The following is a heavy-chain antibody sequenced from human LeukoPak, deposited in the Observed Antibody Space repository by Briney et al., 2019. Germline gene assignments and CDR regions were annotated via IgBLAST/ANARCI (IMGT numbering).Heavy chain of an antibody. V-gene: IGHV4-34*01. CDR2: INHSGST. CDR1: GFTVSSNY. CDR3: ARGGDDFWSGPNAFDI. J-gene: IGHJ3*02. Sequence: PGGSLRLSCAASGFTVSSNYMSWIRQPPGKGLEWIGEINHSGSTNYNPSLKSRVTISVDTSKNQFSLKLSSVTAADTAVYYCARGGDDFWSGPNAFDIWGQGTMVTVSS. D-gene: IGHD3-3*01.